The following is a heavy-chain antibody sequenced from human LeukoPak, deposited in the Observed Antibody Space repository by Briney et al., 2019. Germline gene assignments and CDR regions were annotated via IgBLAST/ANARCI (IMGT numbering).Heavy chain of an antibody. J-gene: IGHJ4*02. CDR2: ISWDGTT. D-gene: IGHD3-22*01. V-gene: IGHV3-43*01. Sequence: GGSLRLSCAASGFIFEDYTMHWVRQAPGKTLERVSLISWDGTTYYADSVKGRFTISRDNSKDSLSLQMDTLRSEDTAFYYCVKDLSYESSGSFFDFWGQGTLVTVS. CDR3: VKDLSYESSGSFFDF. CDR1: GFIFEDYT.